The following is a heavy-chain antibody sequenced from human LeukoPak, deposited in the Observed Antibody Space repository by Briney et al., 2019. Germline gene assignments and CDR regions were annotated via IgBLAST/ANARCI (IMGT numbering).Heavy chain of an antibody. J-gene: IGHJ3*02. CDR1: GFTFSSYE. CDR3: ARGRQNSGSYSDAFDI. CDR2: ISSSGSII. D-gene: IGHD1-26*01. Sequence: GGSLRLSCAASGFTFSSYEMNWVRQAPGKGLEWVSYISSSGSIIYYADSVKGRSTISRDNAKNSLYLQMNSLRAEDTAVYYCARGRQNSGSYSDAFDIWGQGTVVTVSS. V-gene: IGHV3-48*03.